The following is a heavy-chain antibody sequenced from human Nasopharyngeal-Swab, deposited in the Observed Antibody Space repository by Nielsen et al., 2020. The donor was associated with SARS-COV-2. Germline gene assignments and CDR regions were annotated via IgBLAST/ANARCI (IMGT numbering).Heavy chain of an antibody. CDR1: GFTVSSNY. Sequence: GGSLRLSCAASGFTVSSNYMSWVRQAPGKGLEWVSVIYSGGSTYYADSVKGRFTISRDNSKNTLYLQMSSLRAEDTAVYYCAREYDILTGYYNAFDIWGQGTMVTVSS. CDR2: IYSGGST. CDR3: AREYDILTGYYNAFDI. V-gene: IGHV3-53*01. D-gene: IGHD3-9*01. J-gene: IGHJ3*02.